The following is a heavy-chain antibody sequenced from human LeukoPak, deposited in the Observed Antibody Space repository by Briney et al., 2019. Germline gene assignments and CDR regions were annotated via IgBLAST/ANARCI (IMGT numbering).Heavy chain of an antibody. CDR1: GFSFTGYF. J-gene: IGHJ4*02. CDR2: IDPNSGGT. D-gene: IGHD4-23*01. V-gene: IGHV1-2*06. Sequence: ASVKVSCKASGFSFTGYFMHWVRQAPGQGPEWMGRIDPNSGGTNYALKFQGRVTMTRDTPITTAYMDLSRLRSDDTAVYYCARLGGNFPYFDYWGQGTLVTVSS. CDR3: ARLGGNFPYFDY.